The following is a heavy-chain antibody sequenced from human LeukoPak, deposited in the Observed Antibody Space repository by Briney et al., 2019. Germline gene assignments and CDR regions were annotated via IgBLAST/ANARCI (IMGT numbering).Heavy chain of an antibody. Sequence: TSQTLSLTCTVSGGSISSGGYYWSWIRQPPGKGLEWIGYIYHSGSTYYNPSLKSRVTISVDRSKNQFSLKLSSVTAADTAVYYCARLILTGPGGQYYFDYWGQGTLVTVSS. CDR3: ARLILTGPGGQYYFDY. D-gene: IGHD3-9*01. CDR2: IYHSGST. CDR1: GGSISSGGYY. V-gene: IGHV4-30-2*01. J-gene: IGHJ4*02.